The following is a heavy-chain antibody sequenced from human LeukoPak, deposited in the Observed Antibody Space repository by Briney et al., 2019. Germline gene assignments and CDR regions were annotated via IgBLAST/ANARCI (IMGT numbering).Heavy chain of an antibody. J-gene: IGHJ4*02. CDR3: ARQVAATDFDF. Sequence: GGSLRLSCAASGFTFSSYSMNWVRQAPGKGLEWVSFISTGSLTIYYADSVKGRFTISRDDARNSLYLQMNRLRDEDTAVYYCARQVAATDFDFWGQGTLGTVSS. V-gene: IGHV3-48*02. D-gene: IGHD2-15*01. CDR1: GFTFSSYS. CDR2: ISTGSLTI.